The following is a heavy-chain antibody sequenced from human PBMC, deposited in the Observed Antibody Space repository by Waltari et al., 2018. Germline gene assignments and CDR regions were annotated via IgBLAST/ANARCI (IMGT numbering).Heavy chain of an antibody. CDR1: GGSISSSY. D-gene: IGHD3-22*01. J-gene: IGHJ4*02. CDR2: IYTSGST. V-gene: IGHV4-4*07. CDR3: ARDAVDYYDSSGYYFVERYFDY. Sequence: QVQLQESGPGLVKPSETLSLTCTVPGGSISSSYWSWIRKPAGKGLGWIGRIYTSGSTNYNPSLKSRVTISVDKSKNQFSLKLSSVTAADTAVYYCARDAVDYYDSSGYYFVERYFDYWGQGTLVTVSS.